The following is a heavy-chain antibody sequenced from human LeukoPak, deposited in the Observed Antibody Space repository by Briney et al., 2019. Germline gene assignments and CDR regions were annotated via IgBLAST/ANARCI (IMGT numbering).Heavy chain of an antibody. CDR2: ICSGGKT. D-gene: IGHD3-10*02. V-gene: IGHV3-23*01. Sequence: ESLCLSCEASGVPFSSYARSWVRQPPGKGLEWVASICSGGKTHYSPSLKSRVTISVDKSGGMFSLKLSSLTVEDTALYYCARDLHYYVAMDVWGQGTTVTVSS. CDR1: GVPFSSYA. CDR3: ARDLHYYVAMDV. J-gene: IGHJ6*02.